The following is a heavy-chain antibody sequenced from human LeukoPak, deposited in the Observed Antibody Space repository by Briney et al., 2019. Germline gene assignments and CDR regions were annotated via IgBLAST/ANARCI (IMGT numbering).Heavy chain of an antibody. V-gene: IGHV3-72*01. CDR3: ARDGCSGGSCYGIDY. D-gene: IGHD2-15*01. CDR2: TRNKAKSYTT. CDR1: GFTFSSYG. Sequence: PGGSLRLSCAASGFTFSSYGMHWVRQAPGKGLEWVGRTRNKAKSYTTEYAASVKGRFTISRDDSVNSLYLQMNSLKTEDTAVYYCARDGCSGGSCYGIDYWGQGTLVTVSS. J-gene: IGHJ4*02.